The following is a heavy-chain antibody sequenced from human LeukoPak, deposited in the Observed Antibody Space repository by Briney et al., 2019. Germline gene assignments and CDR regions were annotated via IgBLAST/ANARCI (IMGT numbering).Heavy chain of an antibody. V-gene: IGHV4-4*07. Sequence: PSETLSLTCTVSGGSISSYYWSWIRQPAGTGLEWIGRIYTSGSTNYNPSLKSRVTMSVDTSKNQFSLKLSSVTAADTAVYYCARDRGSGWSYYFDYWGQGTLVTVSS. J-gene: IGHJ4*02. CDR2: IYTSGST. D-gene: IGHD6-19*01. CDR3: ARDRGSGWSYYFDY. CDR1: GGSISSYY.